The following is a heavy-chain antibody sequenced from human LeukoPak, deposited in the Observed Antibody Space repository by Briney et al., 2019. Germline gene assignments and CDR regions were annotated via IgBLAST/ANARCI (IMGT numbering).Heavy chain of an antibody. V-gene: IGHV3-53*01. CDR1: GFTVSSNS. D-gene: IGHD1-1*01. Sequence: GGSLRLSCTVSGFTVSSNSWSWVRQAPGKGLEWVSFIYSGGNTHYSDSVKGRFTISRDTSKNTLYLQMNSLRADDTALYYCAGGGLIQRHAFDIWGQGTMVTVSS. J-gene: IGHJ3*02. CDR2: IYSGGNT. CDR3: AGGGLIQRHAFDI.